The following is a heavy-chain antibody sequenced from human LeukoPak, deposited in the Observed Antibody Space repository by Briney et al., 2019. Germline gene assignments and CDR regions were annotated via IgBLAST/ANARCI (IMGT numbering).Heavy chain of an antibody. J-gene: IGHJ3*02. CDR3: ARQDSHSAFDI. Sequence: GGSLRLSCATSGFTFTTFWMHWVRQAPGKGLVWVSRINHDGSSTNYADSVKGRFTISRDNAKNTLYLQMNSLRAEDTAVYYCARQDSHSAFDIWGQGTMVTVSS. CDR2: INHDGSST. D-gene: IGHD2-15*01. CDR1: GFTFTTFW. V-gene: IGHV3-74*01.